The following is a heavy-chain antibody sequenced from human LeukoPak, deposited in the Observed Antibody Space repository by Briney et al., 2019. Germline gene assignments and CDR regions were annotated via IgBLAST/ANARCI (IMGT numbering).Heavy chain of an antibody. J-gene: IGHJ4*02. CDR3: ARHFQLLFYFDY. CDR2: IYTSGST. CDR1: GGSISNYY. D-gene: IGHD2-2*01. Sequence: SETLSLTCTVSGGSISNYYWSWIRQPAGEGLEWIGRIYTSGSTTYSPSLKSRVTISVDTSKNQFSLKLSSVTAADTAVYYCARHFQLLFYFDYWGQGTLVTVSS. V-gene: IGHV4-4*07.